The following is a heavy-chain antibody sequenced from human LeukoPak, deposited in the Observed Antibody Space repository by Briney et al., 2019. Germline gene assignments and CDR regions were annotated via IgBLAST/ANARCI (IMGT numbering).Heavy chain of an antibody. J-gene: IGHJ4*02. CDR3: ARDRGYGSGSYYFDF. CDR1: GGSVSSGVYY. V-gene: IGHV4-61*08. Sequence: PSETLSLTCTVSGGSVSSGVYYWSWIRQPPGKGLEWIGDIYYRGSTNYNPSLKSRVTISVDTSKNQFSLKLSSVTAADTAVYYCARDRGYGSGSYYFDFWGQGTLVTVSS. D-gene: IGHD3-10*01. CDR2: IYYRGST.